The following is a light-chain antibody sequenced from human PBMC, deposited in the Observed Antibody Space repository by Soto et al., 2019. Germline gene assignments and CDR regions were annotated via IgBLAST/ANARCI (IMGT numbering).Light chain of an antibody. Sequence: DIVMTQSPDSLAVSLGERATINCKSSQSILYSSINKYFLAWYQHKPGQPPKLLIYRASTRESGVPDRFSGRGSGKNFPLPISSLQAEDVAVYYCQQYYSTPYTFGHGTKLEIK. V-gene: IGKV4-1*01. CDR3: QQYYSTPYT. CDR2: RAS. J-gene: IGKJ2*01. CDR1: QSILYSSINKYF.